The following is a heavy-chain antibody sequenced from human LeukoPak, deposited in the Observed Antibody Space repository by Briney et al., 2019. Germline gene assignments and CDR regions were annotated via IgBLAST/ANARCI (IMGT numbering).Heavy chain of an antibody. J-gene: IGHJ4*02. D-gene: IGHD6-13*01. CDR1: GFTVSSNY. Sequence: GGSLRLSCAASGFTVSSNYMSWVRQAPGKGLEWVSVIYSGGSTYYADSVKGRFTISRVNSKNTLYLQMNSLRAEDTAVYYCAREAYSSSWYYFDYWGQGTLVTVSS. V-gene: IGHV3-66*01. CDR2: IYSGGST. CDR3: AREAYSSSWYYFDY.